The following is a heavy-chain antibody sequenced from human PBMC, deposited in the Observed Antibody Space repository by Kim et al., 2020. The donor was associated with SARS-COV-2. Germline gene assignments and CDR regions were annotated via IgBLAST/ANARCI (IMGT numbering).Heavy chain of an antibody. D-gene: IGHD1-1*01. CDR3: ARDHDGRFDY. CDR2: GST. Sequence: GSTNTNPTHKSRVTLQLDTSKNQFSLRLSSVTAADTAVYYCARDHDGRFDYWGQGTLVTVSS. J-gene: IGHJ4*02. V-gene: IGHV4-30-2*05.